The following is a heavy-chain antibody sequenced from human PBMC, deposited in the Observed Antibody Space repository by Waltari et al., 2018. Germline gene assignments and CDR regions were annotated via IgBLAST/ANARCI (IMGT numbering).Heavy chain of an antibody. CDR1: GSPSPGHY. D-gene: IGHD6-13*01. Sequence: QVQLVQSGAEVKKPGASVKVSCKASGSPSPGHYIPGVRQALGQGLEWMGWINPNSGGTNYAQKFQGRVTMTRDTSISTAYMELSRLRSDDTAVYYCASPQGIAAAGPYYYGMDVWGQGTTVTVSS. V-gene: IGHV1-2*02. J-gene: IGHJ6*02. CDR2: INPNSGGT. CDR3: ASPQGIAAAGPYYYGMDV.